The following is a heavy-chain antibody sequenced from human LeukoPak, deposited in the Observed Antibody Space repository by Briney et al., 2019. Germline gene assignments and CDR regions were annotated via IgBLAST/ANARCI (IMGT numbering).Heavy chain of an antibody. CDR3: ARSPLRLGELSGFGY. J-gene: IGHJ4*02. CDR1: GYSFTSYW. Sequence: GESLKISCKASGYSFTSYWIGWVRQMPGEGLEWMGFIYPGDSDTTYSPSFQGQVTISADKSISTAYLQWSSLKASDTAMYYCARSPLRLGELSGFGYWGQGTLVTVSS. V-gene: IGHV5-51*01. CDR2: IYPGDSDT. D-gene: IGHD3-16*02.